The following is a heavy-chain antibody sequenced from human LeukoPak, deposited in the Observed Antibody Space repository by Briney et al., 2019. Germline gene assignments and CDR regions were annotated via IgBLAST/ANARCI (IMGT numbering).Heavy chain of an antibody. CDR2: INHSGST. J-gene: IGHJ4*02. V-gene: IGHV4-34*01. CDR1: GGSFSGYY. Sequence: SETLPLTCAVYGGSFSGYYWSWIRQPPGKGLEWIGEINHSGSTNYNPSLKSRVTISVDTSKNQFSLKLSSVTAADTAVYYCARRGSSWYLGYFDYWGQGTLVTVSS. D-gene: IGHD6-13*01. CDR3: ARRGSSWYLGYFDY.